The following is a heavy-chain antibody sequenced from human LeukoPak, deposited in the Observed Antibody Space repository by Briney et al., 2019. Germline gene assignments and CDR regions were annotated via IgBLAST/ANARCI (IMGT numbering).Heavy chain of an antibody. CDR2: ISSSGSTI. CDR1: GFTFNRYE. V-gene: IGHV3-48*03. Sequence: GGSLRLSCVASGFTFNRYEMEWVRQAPGKGLEWVSHISSSGSTIYYADSVKGRFTISRDNAKNSLYLQMNSLRAEDTAVYYCARRYCSSTSCLLDYWGQGTLVTVSS. CDR3: ARRYCSSTSCLLDY. D-gene: IGHD2-2*01. J-gene: IGHJ4*02.